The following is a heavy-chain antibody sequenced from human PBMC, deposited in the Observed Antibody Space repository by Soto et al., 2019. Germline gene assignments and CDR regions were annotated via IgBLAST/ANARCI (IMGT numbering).Heavy chain of an antibody. V-gene: IGHV3-11*01. Sequence: QVQLVESGGGLVKPGGSLRLSCAASGFTFSDYYMSWIRQAPGKGLEWVSYISSSGSTIYYADSVKGRFTISRDNAKNSLYLQMNSLGAEDTAVYYCARTPAGSSWLYPINYMDVWGKGTTVTVSS. CDR2: ISSSGSTI. CDR3: ARTPAGSSWLYPINYMDV. CDR1: GFTFSDYY. D-gene: IGHD6-13*01. J-gene: IGHJ6*03.